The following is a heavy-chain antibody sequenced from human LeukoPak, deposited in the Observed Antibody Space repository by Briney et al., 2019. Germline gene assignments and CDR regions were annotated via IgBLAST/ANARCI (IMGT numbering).Heavy chain of an antibody. CDR3: AKNGDRGAYCSGGSCYPYYYYNMDV. V-gene: IGHV3-23*01. CDR2: ISSTGGTA. Sequence: GGSLRLSCEASGFTFDDYGMSWVRQGPGKGLEWVSAISSTGGTAYYADSVKGRFTISRDNSKNTLYLQMNSLRAEDTAIYYCAKNGDRGAYCSGGSCYPYYYYNMDVWGKGTTVTISS. J-gene: IGHJ6*03. D-gene: IGHD2-15*01. CDR1: GFTFDDYG.